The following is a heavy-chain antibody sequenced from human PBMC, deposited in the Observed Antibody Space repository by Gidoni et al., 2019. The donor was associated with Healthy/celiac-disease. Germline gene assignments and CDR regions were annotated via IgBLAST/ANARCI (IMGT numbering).Heavy chain of an antibody. D-gene: IGHD7-27*01. Sequence: HLQLQESGPGLVKPSANLSLTCSVSGGSISSSSYYWGWIRQPPGRGLAWIGCISDSGSTYYHPSLKSRVTISVDTSKNQVSLKLSSVTAADTAVYYCARLELGMHFYFDYWGQGTLVTVSS. CDR2: ISDSGST. CDR3: ARLELGMHFYFDY. J-gene: IGHJ4*02. V-gene: IGHV4-39*01. CDR1: GGSISSSSYY.